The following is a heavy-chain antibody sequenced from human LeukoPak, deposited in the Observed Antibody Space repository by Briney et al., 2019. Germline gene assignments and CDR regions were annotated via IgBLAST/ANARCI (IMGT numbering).Heavy chain of an antibody. D-gene: IGHD3-22*01. J-gene: IGHJ5*02. CDR2: INPSGGST. V-gene: IGHV1-46*01. CDR3: ARGLDSSGYYAP. Sequence: ASVKVSCKASGYTFSNYLMHWVRQAPGQGLEWVGIINPSGGSTNYAQKFQGRVTMTRDTSTSTVYMELSSLRSEDTAVYYCARGLDSSGYYAPWGQGTLVTVSS. CDR1: GYTFSNYL.